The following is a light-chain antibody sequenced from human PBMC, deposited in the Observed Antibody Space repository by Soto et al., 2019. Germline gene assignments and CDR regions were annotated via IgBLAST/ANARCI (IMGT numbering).Light chain of an antibody. CDR1: SSDVGTYNL. CDR3: SSYAGGGIYV. J-gene: IGLJ1*01. CDR2: EGT. Sequence: QSALNHPASVYGSPGQAITISCTGTSSDVGTYNLVSWYQQHPGTAPKLMIYEGTKRPTGVSNRFSGSKSGTTASLTISGLQAEDEADFYCSSYAGGGIYVFGTGTKVTVL. V-gene: IGLV2-23*01.